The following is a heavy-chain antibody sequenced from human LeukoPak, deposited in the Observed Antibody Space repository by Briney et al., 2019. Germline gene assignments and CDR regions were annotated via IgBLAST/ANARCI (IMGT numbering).Heavy chain of an antibody. CDR3: ARVLSGSWDWFDP. CDR1: GFTFSSYA. CDR2: INPDGSTT. Sequence: PGGSLRLSCAASGFTFSSYAMSWVRQAPGKGLEWVSRINPDGSTTTYAHSVKGRFTISRDNAKNTVYLRMSSLRAEDTAVYYCARVLSGSWDWFDPWGPGTLVTVSS. D-gene: IGHD3-22*01. J-gene: IGHJ5*02. V-gene: IGHV3-74*01.